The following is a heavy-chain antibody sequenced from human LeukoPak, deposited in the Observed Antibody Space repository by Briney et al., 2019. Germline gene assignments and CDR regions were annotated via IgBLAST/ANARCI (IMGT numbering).Heavy chain of an antibody. Sequence: GGSLRLFCAASGFTFSSYGMHWVRQAPGKGLEWVAFIRYDGSNKYYADSVKGRFTISRDNSKNTLYLQMNSLRAEDTAVYYCAKDRRFYDSSGYYYYYFDYWGQGTLVTVSS. D-gene: IGHD3-22*01. CDR3: AKDRRFYDSSGYYYYYFDY. V-gene: IGHV3-30*02. CDR1: GFTFSSYG. J-gene: IGHJ4*02. CDR2: IRYDGSNK.